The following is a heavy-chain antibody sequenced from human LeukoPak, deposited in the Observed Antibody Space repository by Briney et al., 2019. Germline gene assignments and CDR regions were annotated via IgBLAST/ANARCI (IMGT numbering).Heavy chain of an antibody. CDR3: ARRAGGYSHPYDY. CDR1: GFTFSSYE. CDR2: ISSSGSTI. D-gene: IGHD4-23*01. Sequence: PPGGSLRLSCAASGFTFSSYEMNWVRQAPGKGLEWVSYISSSGSTIYYADSVKGRFTISRDISKNTLYLQMSSLRAEDTAVYYCARRAGGYSHPYDYWGQGVLVTVS. J-gene: IGHJ4*02. V-gene: IGHV3-48*03.